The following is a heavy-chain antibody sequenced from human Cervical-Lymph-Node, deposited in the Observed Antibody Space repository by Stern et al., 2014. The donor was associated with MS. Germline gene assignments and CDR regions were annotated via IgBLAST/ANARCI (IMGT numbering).Heavy chain of an antibody. D-gene: IGHD3-22*01. Sequence: VQLVESGGGLAQPGGSLRLSCAASGFSFRTYNMNWVRQTPGKGPEWVSYISSSGGAKYYADSVKGRFTISRDNGENSLYLQMDSLRDEDTAVYYCARDFYDGSGFYYAYAFDVWGQGTMVTVSS. CDR2: ISSSGGAK. CDR3: ARDFYDGSGFYYAYAFDV. CDR1: GFSFRTYN. J-gene: IGHJ3*01. V-gene: IGHV3-48*02.